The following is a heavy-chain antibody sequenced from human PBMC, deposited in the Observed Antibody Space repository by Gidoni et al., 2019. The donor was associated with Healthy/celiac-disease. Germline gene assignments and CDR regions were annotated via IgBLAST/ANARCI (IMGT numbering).Heavy chain of an antibody. J-gene: IGHJ4*02. CDR1: GYTFTGYY. Sequence: QVQLVQSGAEVKKPGASVKVSCKASGYTFTGYYMHWVRQAPGQGLEWMGWINPKSGGTNYAQKFQGWVTMTRDTSISTAYMELSRLRSDDTAVYYCARDQGDGYNPDYWGQGTLVTVSS. CDR3: ARDQGDGYNPDY. V-gene: IGHV1-2*04. CDR2: INPKSGGT. D-gene: IGHD5-12*01.